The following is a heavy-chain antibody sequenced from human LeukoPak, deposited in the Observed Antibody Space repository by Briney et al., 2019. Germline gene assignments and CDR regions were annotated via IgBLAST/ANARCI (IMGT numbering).Heavy chain of an antibody. CDR2: IYYSGST. D-gene: IGHD6-13*01. J-gene: IGHJ4*02. CDR3: ARVSSSWPHYYFDY. V-gene: IGHV4-59*12. Sequence: SETLSLTCSVSGGSISDYYWSWIRQSPGKGLEWIGYIYYSGSTNYNPSLQSRVTISVDASKNQFSLKLNSVTAADTAVYYCARVSSSWPHYYFDYWGQGTRVTASS. CDR1: GGSISDYY.